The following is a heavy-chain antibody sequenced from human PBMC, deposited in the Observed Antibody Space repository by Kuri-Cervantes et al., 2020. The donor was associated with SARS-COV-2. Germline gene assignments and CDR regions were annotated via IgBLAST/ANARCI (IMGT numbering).Heavy chain of an antibody. Sequence: SETLSLTCTVSGGSISSGGYYWSWIRQPPGKGLEWIGYIYYSGSTYYNPSLKSRVTISVDTSKNQFSLKLSSVTAADTAVYYCARVRAKVGGNVDYWGQGTLVTVSS. CDR2: IYYSGST. V-gene: IGHV4-30-2*01. J-gene: IGHJ4*02. D-gene: IGHD4-23*01. CDR3: ARVRAKVGGNVDY. CDR1: GGSISSGGYY.